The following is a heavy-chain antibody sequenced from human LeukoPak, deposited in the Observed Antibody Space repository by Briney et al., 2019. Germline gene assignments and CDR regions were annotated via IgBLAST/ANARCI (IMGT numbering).Heavy chain of an antibody. V-gene: IGHV3-53*01. J-gene: IGHJ6*03. D-gene: IGHD3-10*01. Sequence: PGGSLRLSCAASGFTVSSNYMSWVRQAPGKGLEWVSVIYSGGSTYYADSVKGRFTISRDNSKNTLYLQMNSLRAKDTAVYYCAKDLASHYYGSGSYSFYYMDVWGKGTTVTVSS. CDR1: GFTVSSNY. CDR2: IYSGGST. CDR3: AKDLASHYYGSGSYSFYYMDV.